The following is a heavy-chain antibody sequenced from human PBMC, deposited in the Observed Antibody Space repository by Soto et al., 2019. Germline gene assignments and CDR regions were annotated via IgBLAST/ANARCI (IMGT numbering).Heavy chain of an antibody. CDR2: IWYDGSNK. CDR3: ARDPSAVATRRDYYYYYMDV. V-gene: IGHV3-33*01. Sequence: QVQLVESGGGVVQPGRSLRLSCAASGFTFSSYGMHWVRQAPGKGLEWVAVIWYDGSNKYYADSVKGRFTISRDNSKNTLYLQMNSLRAEDTAVYYCARDPSAVATRRDYYYYYMDVWGKGTTVTVSS. J-gene: IGHJ6*03. D-gene: IGHD6-19*01. CDR1: GFTFSSYG.